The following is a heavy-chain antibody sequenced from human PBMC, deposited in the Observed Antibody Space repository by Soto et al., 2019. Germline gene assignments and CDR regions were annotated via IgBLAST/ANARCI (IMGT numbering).Heavy chain of an antibody. J-gene: IGHJ4*02. Sequence: SETLSLTCTVSGASITGSSYWSWIRQPAGKGLEWIGRFSLSGTTNYNPSLRSRVTMSADVSKNQFSLRLTSVTAADTALYYCARGMTPPGAPAWYYFDSWGQGTLFTVSS. D-gene: IGHD2-8*02. CDR1: GASITGSSY. V-gene: IGHV4-4*07. CDR3: ARGMTPPGAPAWYYFDS. CDR2: FSLSGTT.